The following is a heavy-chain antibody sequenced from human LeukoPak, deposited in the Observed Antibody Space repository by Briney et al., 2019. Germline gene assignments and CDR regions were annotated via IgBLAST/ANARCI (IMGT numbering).Heavy chain of an antibody. V-gene: IGHV3-49*04. J-gene: IGHJ4*02. Sequence: GQSLRLSCTPSGFAFDDFAMSWVRQPAGKGLEWVGFIRRRAYGGAAEYAASVKGRFIIPRDDSKGIAYLQINSLKTEDTAVYYCSRNGLVDFDYWGQGSRVIVSP. CDR2: IRRRAYGGAA. CDR3: SRNGLVDFDY. CDR1: GFAFDDFA.